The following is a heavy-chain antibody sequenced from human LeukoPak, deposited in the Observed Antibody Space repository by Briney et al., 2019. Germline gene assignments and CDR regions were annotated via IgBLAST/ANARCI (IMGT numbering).Heavy chain of an antibody. CDR1: GYTFTCYG. V-gene: IGHV1-18*01. J-gene: IGHJ4*02. CDR2: ISAYKGNT. CDR3: ARDSVIAGNDY. D-gene: IGHD2/OR15-2a*01. Sequence: ASVKVSCKASGYTFTCYGISWVRQAPGQGLEWMGWISAYKGNTNNAQKLQGRVTMTPDTSTSTAYMELSRLRSDDTAVYYCARDSVIAGNDYWGQGTLVTVSS.